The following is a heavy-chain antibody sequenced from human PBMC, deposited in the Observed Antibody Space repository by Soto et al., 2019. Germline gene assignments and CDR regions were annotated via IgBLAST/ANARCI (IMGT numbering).Heavy chain of an antibody. V-gene: IGHV3-33*01. CDR3: ARDDDYPDNGFDY. CDR2: ILNDASGH. Sequence: QVQLVESGGGVVQPGTSLRLSCAASGFTFSRHGMHWVRQTPGKGLEWLAVILNDASGHWYADSVKGRFTISRDNFENTLYLQMNGLRLEDTAMYYCARDDDYPDNGFDYWGQGNLVTVYS. CDR1: GFTFSRHG. D-gene: IGHD4-17*01. J-gene: IGHJ4*02.